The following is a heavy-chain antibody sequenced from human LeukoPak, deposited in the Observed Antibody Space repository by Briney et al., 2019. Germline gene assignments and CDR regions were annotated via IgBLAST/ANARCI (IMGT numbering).Heavy chain of an antibody. D-gene: IGHD2-21*01. Sequence: ASVKVSCKASGGTFSSYAISWVRQAPGQGLEWMGGIIPIFGTANYAQKFQGRVTITADKSTSTAYMELRSLRSDDTAVYYCARGHIGGPGDYWGQGTLVTVSS. V-gene: IGHV1-69*06. CDR3: ARGHIGGPGDY. J-gene: IGHJ4*02. CDR2: IIPIFGTA. CDR1: GGTFSSYA.